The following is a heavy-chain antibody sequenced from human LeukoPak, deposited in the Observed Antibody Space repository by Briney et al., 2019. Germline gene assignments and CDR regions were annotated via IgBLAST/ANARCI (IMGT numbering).Heavy chain of an antibody. D-gene: IGHD6-19*01. CDR1: GFTFRSYG. CDR3: ATAVASSSGWYADY. J-gene: IGHJ4*02. V-gene: IGHV3-33*01. Sequence: GGSLRLSCAASGFTFRSYGMHWVRQAPGKGLEWVAVIWYDGSSKYYADSMKGRFTVSRDNSKNTLYLQMNSLRAEDTAVYYCATAVASSSGWYADYWGQGTLVTVSS. CDR2: IWYDGSSK.